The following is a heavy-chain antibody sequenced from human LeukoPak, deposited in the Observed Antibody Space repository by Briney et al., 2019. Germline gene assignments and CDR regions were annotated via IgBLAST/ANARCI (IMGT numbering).Heavy chain of an antibody. CDR3: AKDVHPFGSGSYVEGFDY. D-gene: IGHD3-10*01. CDR1: GFTFSSYG. CDR2: ISFDASNK. V-gene: IGHV3-30*18. J-gene: IGHJ4*02. Sequence: GGSLRLSCAASGFTFSSYGMHWVRQAPGKGLEWVAVISFDASNKYYADSVKGRFTISRDNSKNTLYLQMNSLRAEDTAVYYCAKDVHPFGSGSYVEGFDYWGQGTLVTVSS.